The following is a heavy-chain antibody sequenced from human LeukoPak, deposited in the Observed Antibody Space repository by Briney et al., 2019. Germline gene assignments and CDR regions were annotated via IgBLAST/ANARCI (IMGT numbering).Heavy chain of an antibody. Sequence: SETLSLTCTVSGGSISSYYWSWIRQPPGKGLEWIGYIYYSGSTNYNPSPKSRVTISVDTSKNQFSLKLSSVTAADTAVYYCARFTTYVDYWGQGTLVTVSS. CDR3: ARFTTYVDY. J-gene: IGHJ4*02. V-gene: IGHV4-59*01. CDR2: IYYSGST. D-gene: IGHD3-3*01. CDR1: GGSISSYY.